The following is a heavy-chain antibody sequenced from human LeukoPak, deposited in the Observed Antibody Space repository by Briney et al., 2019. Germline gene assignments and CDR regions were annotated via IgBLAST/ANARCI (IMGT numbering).Heavy chain of an antibody. CDR3: ARGLWFGELLNWFDP. CDR1: GGSISSSSYY. CDR2: IYYSGST. J-gene: IGHJ5*02. Sequence: SETLSLTCTVSGGSISSSSYYWGWIRQPPGKGLEWVGSIYYSGSTYYNPSLKSRVTISVDTSENQFSLKLSSVTAADTAVYYCARGLWFGELLNWFDPWGQGTLVTVSS. V-gene: IGHV4-39*01. D-gene: IGHD3-10*01.